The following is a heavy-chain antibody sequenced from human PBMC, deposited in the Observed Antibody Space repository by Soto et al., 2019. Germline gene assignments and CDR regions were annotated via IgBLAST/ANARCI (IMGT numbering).Heavy chain of an antibody. V-gene: IGHV3-49*03. CDR1: GFNLGDYA. D-gene: IGHD5-12*01. Sequence: AGGSLRLSCPASGFNLGDYAMSWFRQAPGKGLEWVGFIRSKAYGGTTEYAASVKGRFTISRDDSKSIAYLQMNSLKTEDTAVYYCTRDLKWLRFGNWGQGTLVTVSS. CDR3: TRDLKWLRFGN. J-gene: IGHJ4*02. CDR2: IRSKAYGGTT.